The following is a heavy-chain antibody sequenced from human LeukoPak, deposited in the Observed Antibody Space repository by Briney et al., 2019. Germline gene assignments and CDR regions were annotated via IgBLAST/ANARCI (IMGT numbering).Heavy chain of an antibody. CDR2: ISSSSSYI. J-gene: IGHJ5*02. Sequence: GSLRLSCAASGFTFSSYGMHWVRQAPGKGLEWVSSISSSSSYIYYADSVKGRFTISRDNAKNSLYLQMNSLRAEDTAVYYCARDATDFWSGYYNWFDPWGQGTLVTVSS. V-gene: IGHV3-21*01. CDR1: GFTFSSYG. CDR3: ARDATDFWSGYYNWFDP. D-gene: IGHD3-3*01.